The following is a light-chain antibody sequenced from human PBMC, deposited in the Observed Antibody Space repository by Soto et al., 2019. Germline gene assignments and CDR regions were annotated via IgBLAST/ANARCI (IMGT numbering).Light chain of an antibody. J-gene: IGKJ5*01. Sequence: DIQLTQSPSFLSASVGDRVTITCRASQGISSYLAWYQQKPGKAPKLLIYAASTLQSGVPSRFSGSGSGTEFTLTISSLQPEDFATYYCQHLNRYPVTFGQGTRLEIK. CDR3: QHLNRYPVT. V-gene: IGKV1-9*01. CDR1: QGISSY. CDR2: AAS.